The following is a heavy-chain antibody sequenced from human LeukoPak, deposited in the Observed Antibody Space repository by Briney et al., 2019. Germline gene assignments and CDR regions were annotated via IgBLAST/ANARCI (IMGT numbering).Heavy chain of an antibody. Sequence: ASVKVSCKASGYTFTSYDINWVRQATGQGLEWMGWMNPNSGNTGYAQKFQGRVTMTRNTSISTAYMELSSLRSEDTAVYYCAREANGLAAAGISVGGFDYWGQGTLVTVSS. D-gene: IGHD6-13*01. V-gene: IGHV1-8*01. CDR3: AREANGLAAAGISVGGFDY. J-gene: IGHJ4*02. CDR2: MNPNSGNT. CDR1: GYTFTSYD.